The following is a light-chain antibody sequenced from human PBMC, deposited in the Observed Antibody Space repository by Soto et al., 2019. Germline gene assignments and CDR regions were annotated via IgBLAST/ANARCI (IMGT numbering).Light chain of an antibody. CDR3: QHYNSYSEA. Sequence: DIQMTQSPSTLSGSVGDRVTITCRASQTISSWLAWYQQKPGKAPKLLIYKASTLKSGAPSRFIGSGTETEFTLTISSLQPDDFATYYCQHYNSYSEAFGQGTKLELK. CDR2: KAS. CDR1: QTISSW. J-gene: IGKJ1*01. V-gene: IGKV1-5*03.